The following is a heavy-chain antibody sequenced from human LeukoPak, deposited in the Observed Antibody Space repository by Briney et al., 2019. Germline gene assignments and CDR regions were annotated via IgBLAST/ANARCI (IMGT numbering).Heavy chain of an antibody. Sequence: SVKVSCKASGGTFSSYAISWVRQAPGQGLEWMGGIIPIFGTANYAQKFQGRVTITADESTSTAYMELSSLRSEDTAVYYCARGWRSSLVPPYYWGQGTLVTVSS. CDR3: ARGWRSSLVPPYY. D-gene: IGHD6-6*01. CDR2: IIPIFGTA. J-gene: IGHJ4*02. V-gene: IGHV1-69*13. CDR1: GGTFSSYA.